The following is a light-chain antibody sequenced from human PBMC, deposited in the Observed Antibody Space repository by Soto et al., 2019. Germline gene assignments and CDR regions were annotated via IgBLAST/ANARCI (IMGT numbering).Light chain of an antibody. J-gene: IGKJ4*01. Sequence: EIVLTQSPATLSLSPGERATLSCRTSQSVSYNLAWYQQKPGQAPRLLIFGASNRATGVPDRFTGSASGTDFTLTISRLQPEDFALYFCQQYASSPVTFGGGTKVEI. CDR1: QSVSYN. CDR3: QQYASSPVT. CDR2: GAS. V-gene: IGKV3-11*01.